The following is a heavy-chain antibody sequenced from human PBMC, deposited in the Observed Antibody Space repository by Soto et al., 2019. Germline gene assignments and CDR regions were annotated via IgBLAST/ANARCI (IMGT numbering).Heavy chain of an antibody. D-gene: IGHD1-26*01. CDR2: FSGRDATT. CDR3: VRTIVGATKGGWFDP. V-gene: IGHV3-23*01. Sequence: GGSLRLSCTATGFTFSSYTMSWVRQAPGKGLEWVSSFSGRDATTYYADSVKGRFTISRDNSKNTLYLQMNSLRAEDTALYFCVRTIVGATKGGWFDPWGQGALVTVSS. CDR1: GFTFSSYT. J-gene: IGHJ5*02.